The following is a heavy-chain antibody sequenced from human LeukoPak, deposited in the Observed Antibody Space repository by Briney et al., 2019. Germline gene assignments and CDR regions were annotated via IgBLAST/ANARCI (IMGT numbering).Heavy chain of an antibody. CDR3: ARGIAVAGKLWYFDL. V-gene: IGHV4-34*01. Sequence: SETLSLTCAVYGGSFSGYYWSWIRQPPGKGLEWIGEINHSGSTNYNPSLKSRVTMSVDTSKNQFSLKLSSVTAADTAVYYCARGIAVAGKLWYFDLWGRGTLVTVSS. CDR1: GGSFSGYY. J-gene: IGHJ2*01. CDR2: INHSGST. D-gene: IGHD6-19*01.